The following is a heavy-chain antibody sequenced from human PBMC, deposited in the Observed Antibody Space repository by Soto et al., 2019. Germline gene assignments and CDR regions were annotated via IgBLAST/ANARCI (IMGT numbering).Heavy chain of an antibody. CDR1: GGSFSGYY. V-gene: IGHV4-34*01. D-gene: IGHD2-2*01. CDR2: INHSGST. Sequence: PSETLSLTCAVYGGSFSGYYWSWIRQPPGKGLEWLGEINHSGSTNYNPSLKSRVTISVDTSKSQFSLKLSSVTAADTAVYYCARTSRYLACSSTSCYPGGYYYYYYGMDVWGRGTTVTVSS. J-gene: IGHJ6*02. CDR3: ARTSRYLACSSTSCYPGGYYYYYYGMDV.